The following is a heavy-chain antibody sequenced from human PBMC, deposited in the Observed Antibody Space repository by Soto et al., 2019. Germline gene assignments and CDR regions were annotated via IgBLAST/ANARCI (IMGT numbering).Heavy chain of an antibody. CDR2: IYPGDSDT. J-gene: IGHJ4*02. D-gene: IGHD3-22*01. V-gene: IGHV5-51*01. Sequence: PGESLKISCQGTGYRFSSSWIAWVRQMPGKGLEWMGIIYPGDSDTRYSPSFQGQVTITVDKSINTAMYYCARQRLWGTSGYYYFENWGQGTLVTVSS. CDR3: FEN. CDR1: GYRFSSSW.